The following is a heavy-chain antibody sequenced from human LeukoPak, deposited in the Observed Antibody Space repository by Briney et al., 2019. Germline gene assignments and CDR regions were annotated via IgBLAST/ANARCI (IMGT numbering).Heavy chain of an antibody. Sequence: GGSLRLSYAASGFTFNTYAMSWVRQSPGKGLEWVSAINDSGGSTYYADSVKGRFTISRDNSKNTLYLQMNSLRAEDTAIYYCAKGYYYDTGGPYYFDYWGQGTLVTVSS. J-gene: IGHJ4*02. CDR2: INDSGGST. CDR1: GFTFNTYA. V-gene: IGHV3-23*01. CDR3: AKGYYYDTGGPYYFDY. D-gene: IGHD3-22*01.